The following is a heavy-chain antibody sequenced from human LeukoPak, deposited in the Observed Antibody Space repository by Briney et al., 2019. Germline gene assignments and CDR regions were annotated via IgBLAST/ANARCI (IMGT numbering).Heavy chain of an antibody. CDR3: ARELSGTYYVDNWFDP. CDR2: IYSSGNT. D-gene: IGHD1-26*01. V-gene: IGHV4-4*07. CDR1: GGSIRSYH. Sequence: SETLSLTCTVSGGSIRSYHWSWIRQPAGKGLEWIGRIYSSGNTNFNPSLKSRVTMSIDMPENQFSLKLSSVTAADTAVYYCARELSGTYYVDNWFDPWGQGSLVTVSS. J-gene: IGHJ5*02.